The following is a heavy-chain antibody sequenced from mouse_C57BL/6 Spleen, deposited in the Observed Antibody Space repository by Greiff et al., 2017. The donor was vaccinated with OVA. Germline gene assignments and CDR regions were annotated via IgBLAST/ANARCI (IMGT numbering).Heavy chain of an antibody. V-gene: IGHV1-82*01. J-gene: IGHJ2*01. D-gene: IGHD1-1*01. CDR3: ARSYYGSSYGYFDY. CDR2: IYPGDGDT. Sequence: QVQLQQSGPELVKPGASVKISCEASGYAFSSSWMNWVKQRPGKGLEWIGRIYPGDGDTNYNRKFKGKATLTADKSSSTAYMQLSSLTSEDSAVYFCARSYYGSSYGYFDYWGQGTTLTVSS. CDR1: GYAFSSSW.